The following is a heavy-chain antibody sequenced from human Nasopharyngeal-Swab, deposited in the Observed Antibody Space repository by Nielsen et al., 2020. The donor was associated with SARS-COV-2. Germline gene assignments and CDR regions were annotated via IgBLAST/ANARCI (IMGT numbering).Heavy chain of an antibody. CDR2: ISAYNGNT. CDR1: GYTFTSYG. V-gene: IGHV1-18*01. D-gene: IGHD3-22*01. CDR3: ARRSSRDYYDSSGYEDY. Sequence: ASVKVSCKASGYTFTSYGISWVRQAPGQGLEWMGWISAYNGNTNYAQKLQGRVTMTTDTSTSTAYMELRSLRPDDTAVYYCARRSSRDYYDSSGYEDYWGQGTPVTVSS. J-gene: IGHJ4*02.